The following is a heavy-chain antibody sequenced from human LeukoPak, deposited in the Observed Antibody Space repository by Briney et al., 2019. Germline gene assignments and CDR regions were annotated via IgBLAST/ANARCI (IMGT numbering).Heavy chain of an antibody. CDR2: MNPNSGNT. V-gene: IGHV1-8*01. Sequence: ASVKVSCKASGYTFTSYDINWVRQATGQGLEWMGWMNPNSGNTGYAQKFQGRVTMTRNTSISTAYMELSSLRSEDTAVYYCARGISVYLLRFDPWGQETLVTVSS. D-gene: IGHD3-16*02. J-gene: IGHJ5*02. CDR1: GYTFTSYD. CDR3: ARGISVYLLRFDP.